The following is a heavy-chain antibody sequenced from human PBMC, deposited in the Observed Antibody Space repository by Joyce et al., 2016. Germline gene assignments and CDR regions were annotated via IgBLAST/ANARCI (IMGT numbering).Heavy chain of an antibody. Sequence: QVQLQESGPGLVKPSQTLSLTCTVSGASISSGDYYWSWIRQPPGKGLEWIGYIHYTGSAFYSPSLKSRVTISIDKSKNHFSLNLTSVTVTDTAVYYCARDSMVRGTDYYGLDVWGQGTTVSISS. CDR1: GASISSGDYY. CDR2: IHYTGSA. J-gene: IGHJ6*02. V-gene: IGHV4-30-4*01. CDR3: ARDSMVRGTDYYGLDV. D-gene: IGHD3-10*01.